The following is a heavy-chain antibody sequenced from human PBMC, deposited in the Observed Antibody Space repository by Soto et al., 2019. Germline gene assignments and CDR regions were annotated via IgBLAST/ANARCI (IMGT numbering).Heavy chain of an antibody. V-gene: IGHV3-30-3*01. J-gene: IGHJ4*02. Sequence: GESLKISCAASGFTFSSYAMHWVRQAPGKGLEWVAVISYDGSNKYYADSVKGRFTISRDNSKNTLYLQMNSLRAEDTAVYYCARDAQDTAMFGTFDYWGQGTLVTVSS. CDR3: ARDAQDTAMFGTFDY. CDR2: ISYDGSNK. D-gene: IGHD5-18*01. CDR1: GFTFSSYA.